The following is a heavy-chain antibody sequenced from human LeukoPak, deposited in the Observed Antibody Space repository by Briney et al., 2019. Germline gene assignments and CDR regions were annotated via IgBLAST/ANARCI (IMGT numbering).Heavy chain of an antibody. CDR3: SGRDSSRSPRAY. CDR2: INPYGTET. D-gene: IGHD2-2*01. V-gene: IGHV3-7*01. Sequence: GGSLRLSCAASGLTFTDFWMNWVRLAPGRGLEWLANINPYGTETYYVDSVKRRFAISRDNAKNEVYLEMNSLRAEDTGVYYCSGRDSSRSPRAYWGQGALVSVSS. CDR1: GLTFTDFW. J-gene: IGHJ4*02.